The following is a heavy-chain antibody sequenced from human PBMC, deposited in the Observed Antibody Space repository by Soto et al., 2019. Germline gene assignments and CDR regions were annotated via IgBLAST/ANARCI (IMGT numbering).Heavy chain of an antibody. CDR2: ITNSGITK. CDR3: ARSYSVTPYADFFDS. V-gene: IGHV3-11*01. CDR1: GFTFIDYY. J-gene: IGHJ4*02. D-gene: IGHD5-12*01. Sequence: PGGSLRLSCAASGFTFIDYYMSWIRQAPGKGLEWVSDITNSGITKHYADSVKGRFTISRDNDKNLLYLHLNSLRADDTAVYFCARSYSVTPYADFFDSWGQGTLVTVSS.